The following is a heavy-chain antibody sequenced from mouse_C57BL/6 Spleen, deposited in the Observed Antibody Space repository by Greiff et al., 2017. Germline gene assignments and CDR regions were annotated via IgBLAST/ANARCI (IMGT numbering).Heavy chain of an antibody. CDR1: GYTFTSYW. V-gene: IGHV1-52*01. J-gene: IGHJ1*03. CDR3: AKGGYYGNSRSRYFDV. Sequence: QVQLQQPGAELVRPGSSVKLSCKASGYTFTSYWMHWVKQRPIKGLEWIANIDPSDSETHYNQKLKDKATLTVDKSSSTAYMQLSSLTSEDSAVYYCAKGGYYGNSRSRYFDVWRKGTTVTVSS. D-gene: IGHD1-1*01. CDR2: IDPSDSET.